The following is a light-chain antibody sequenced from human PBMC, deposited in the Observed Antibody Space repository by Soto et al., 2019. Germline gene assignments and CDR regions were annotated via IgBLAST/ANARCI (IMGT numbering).Light chain of an antibody. CDR3: ASYTTSSTYV. CDR2: DVS. CDR1: SSDVGGFDY. Sequence: QSALTQPRSVSGSPGQSVTFSCTGTSSDVGGFDYVSWVQQHPGKVPKLMIYDVSKRPSGVPDRFSGSKSGNTASLTISGLQTEDEADYYCASYTTSSTYVFGTGTKVTVL. V-gene: IGLV2-11*01. J-gene: IGLJ1*01.